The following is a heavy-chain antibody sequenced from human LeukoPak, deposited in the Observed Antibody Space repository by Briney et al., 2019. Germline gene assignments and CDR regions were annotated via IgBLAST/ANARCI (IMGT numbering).Heavy chain of an antibody. CDR2: INTDGSST. Sequence: GGSLRLSCAASGFTFSSYWMHWVRQAPGKGLVWVSRINTDGSSTSYADSVKGRFIISRDNAKNTPYLQLNSLRAEDTAVYYCARVIVGATGSDYWGQGTLVTVSP. V-gene: IGHV3-74*01. J-gene: IGHJ4*02. CDR3: ARVIVGATGSDY. CDR1: GFTFSSYW. D-gene: IGHD1-26*01.